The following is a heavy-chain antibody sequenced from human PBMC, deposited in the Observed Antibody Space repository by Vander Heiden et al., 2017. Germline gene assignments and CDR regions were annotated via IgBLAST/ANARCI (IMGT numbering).Heavy chain of an antibody. Sequence: VQLVQSGAEVKKPGDSVKISCQASGYTSNNYGFTWVRQAPGQGIECMGWINTYNGITHYAQNVQGRVTMTADTSTTTAYMELRSLRSDDTAVYYCATYSSLIPDYWGQGTLVTVSA. CDR1: GYTSNNYG. D-gene: IGHD6-13*01. J-gene: IGHJ4*02. CDR2: INTYNGIT. CDR3: ATYSSLIPDY. V-gene: IGHV1-18*01.